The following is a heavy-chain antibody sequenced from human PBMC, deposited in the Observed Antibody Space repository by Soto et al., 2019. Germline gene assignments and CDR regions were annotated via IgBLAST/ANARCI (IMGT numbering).Heavy chain of an antibody. V-gene: IGHV5-51*01. CDR2: IYPGDSDT. D-gene: IGHD4-17*01. CDR1: GYSFTSYW. J-gene: IGHJ1*01. CDR3: ARAHPYGDYARRYFHH. Sequence: GESLKISCKASGYSFTSYWIAWVRQMPGKGLEWMGIIYPGDSDTRYGPSFQGQVTISADKSINTAYLQWNSLRASDIAVYYCARAHPYGDYARRYFHHWGQGTLVTVSS.